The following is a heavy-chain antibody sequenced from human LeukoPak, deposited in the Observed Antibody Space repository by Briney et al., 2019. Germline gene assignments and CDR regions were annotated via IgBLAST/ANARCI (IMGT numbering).Heavy chain of an antibody. CDR2: INCNSGGT. J-gene: IGHJ5*01. CDR1: GYTFTDYY. Sequence: ASVKVSCKPSGYTFTDYYIHWARQAPGQGLEWMGWINCNSGGTNYAQKFHGRVTLTRDTSISTAYMELSGLRSEDTAVYYCARDSGLDSWGQGTLVTVSS. D-gene: IGHD5-12*01. V-gene: IGHV1-2*02. CDR3: ARDSGLDS.